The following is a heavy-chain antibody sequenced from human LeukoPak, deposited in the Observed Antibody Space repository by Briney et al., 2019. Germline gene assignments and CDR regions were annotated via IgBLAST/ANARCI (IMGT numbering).Heavy chain of an antibody. D-gene: IGHD3-22*01. CDR1: GFTFSRHS. Sequence: GGSLRLSCAASGFTFSRHSMNWVRQAPGKGLEWVSGISGSGISTYYADSVKGRFTISRDNSKNTLYLQMNSLRVEDTAVYYCAKSWNYYDSSGDDALDIWGQGTMVTVSS. V-gene: IGHV3-23*01. CDR2: ISGSGIST. CDR3: AKSWNYYDSSGDDALDI. J-gene: IGHJ3*02.